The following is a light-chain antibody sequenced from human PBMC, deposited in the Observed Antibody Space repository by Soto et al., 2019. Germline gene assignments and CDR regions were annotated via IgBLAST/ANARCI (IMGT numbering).Light chain of an antibody. CDR3: QQRSNWPWT. V-gene: IGKV3-11*01. CDR1: QSVSSY. Sequence: EIVLTHSPATLSLSPGERAHLSCRASQSVSSYLAWYQQKPGQAPRLLIYDASNRATGIPARFSGSGSGTDFTLTISSLEPEDFAVYYCQQRSNWPWTFGQGTKWIS. CDR2: DAS. J-gene: IGKJ1*01.